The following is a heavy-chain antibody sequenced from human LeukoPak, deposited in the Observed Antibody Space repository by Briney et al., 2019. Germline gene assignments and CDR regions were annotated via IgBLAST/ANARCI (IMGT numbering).Heavy chain of an antibody. V-gene: IGHV3-30*02. CDR3: AEGGYGSGSYYSY. Sequence: GGSLRLSCAASGFTFSSYGMHRVRQAPGKGLEWVAFIRYDGSNKYYADSVKGRFTISSDNSKNTLYLQMNSLRAEDTAVYYCAEGGYGSGSYYSYWGQGTLVTVSS. D-gene: IGHD3-10*01. J-gene: IGHJ4*02. CDR1: GFTFSSYG. CDR2: IRYDGSNK.